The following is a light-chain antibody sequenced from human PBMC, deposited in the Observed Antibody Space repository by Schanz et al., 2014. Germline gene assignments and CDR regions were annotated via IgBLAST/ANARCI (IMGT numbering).Light chain of an antibody. CDR1: SSDVGGYNF. J-gene: IGLJ3*02. CDR2: DVS. Sequence: QSALTQPASVSGSPGQSITISCTGTSSDVGGYNFVSWYQQHPGKAPKVIIYDVSNRPSGVSNRFSGSKSDVTASLTISGLQAEDEADYYCCSYTSSSTRWVFGGGTKLTV. CDR3: CSYTSSSTRWV. V-gene: IGLV2-14*03.